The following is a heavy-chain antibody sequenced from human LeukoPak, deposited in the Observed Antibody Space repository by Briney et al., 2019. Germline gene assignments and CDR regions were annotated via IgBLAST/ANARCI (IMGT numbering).Heavy chain of an antibody. CDR2: FDPADGET. Sequence: ASVKVSCKVSGYTLTELSMHWVRQAPGKGLEWMGGFDPADGETIYAQKFQGRVTMTEDTSTDTAYMELSSLRSEDTAVYYCATDYWPVDTAMDPLRYWGQGTLVTVSS. V-gene: IGHV1-24*01. J-gene: IGHJ4*02. D-gene: IGHD5-18*01. CDR3: ATDYWPVDTAMDPLRY. CDR1: GYTLTELS.